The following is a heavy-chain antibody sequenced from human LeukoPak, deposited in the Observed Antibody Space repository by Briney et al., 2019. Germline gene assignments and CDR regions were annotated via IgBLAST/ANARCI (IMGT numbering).Heavy chain of an antibody. D-gene: IGHD3-16*01. CDR2: IYDSGST. V-gene: IGHV4-39*01. CDR1: GGSIRSSYDY. CDR3: ARHYAP. J-gene: IGHJ5*02. Sequence: SETLALTCTVSGGSIRSSYDYWGRIRQPPGKGLEWIGSIYDSGSTYYNPSLKSRVTISVDTSKNQFSLKLNSVTAADTAVYYCARHYAPWGQGTLVTVSS.